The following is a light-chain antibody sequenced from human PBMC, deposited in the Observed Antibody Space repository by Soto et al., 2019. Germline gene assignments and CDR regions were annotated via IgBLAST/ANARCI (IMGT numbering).Light chain of an antibody. Sequence: EVVMTQSPATLSVSPGDRATLSCRASQSVHNNLAWYQQKPGQAPRLLIFDTSTRATDIPIRFTGGGSGTEFTLTISSLQSEDSAVYYCQQYEIWPLTCSGGTKVEIK. CDR2: DTS. CDR3: QQYEIWPLT. CDR1: QSVHNN. J-gene: IGKJ4*01. V-gene: IGKV3-15*01.